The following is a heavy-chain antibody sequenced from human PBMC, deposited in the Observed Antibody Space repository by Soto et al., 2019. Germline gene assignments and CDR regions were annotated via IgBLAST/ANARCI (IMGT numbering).Heavy chain of an antibody. Sequence: SQTLSLTCTVSGGSISSYYWSWIRQPPGKGLEWIGYIYYSGSTNYNPSLKSRVTISVDTSKNQFSLKLSSVTAADTAVYYCARFKVPGYDAFDIWGQGTMVTVSS. J-gene: IGHJ3*02. CDR3: ARFKVPGYDAFDI. CDR2: IYYSGST. D-gene: IGHD3-9*01. V-gene: IGHV4-59*01. CDR1: GGSISSYY.